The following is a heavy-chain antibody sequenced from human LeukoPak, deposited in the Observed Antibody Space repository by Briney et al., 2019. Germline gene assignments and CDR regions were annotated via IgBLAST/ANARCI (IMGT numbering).Heavy chain of an antibody. CDR3: AKDRYSSSWYGTNDY. J-gene: IGHJ4*02. Sequence: GGSLRLSCAASGFTFSSYAMSWVRQAPGKGLEGVSAISGSGGSTYYVDSVKGRFTISRDNSKNTLYLQMNSLRAEDTAVYYCAKDRYSSSWYGTNDYWGQGTLVTVSS. D-gene: IGHD6-13*01. V-gene: IGHV3-23*01. CDR1: GFTFSSYA. CDR2: ISGSGGST.